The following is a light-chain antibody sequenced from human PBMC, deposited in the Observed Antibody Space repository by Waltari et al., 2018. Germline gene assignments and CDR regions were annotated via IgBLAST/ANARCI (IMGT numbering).Light chain of an antibody. CDR1: SSNIGARDG. Sequence: QSVLTQPPSVSGAPGQRVTISCTGSSSNIGARDGVHWYQQLPGTAPRLLIYGNNNRPSGFPDRFSGSKSGTSASLAITGLQAEDEADYYCQSYDGSHVVFGGGTKLTVL. CDR3: QSYDGSHVV. J-gene: IGLJ2*01. CDR2: GNN. V-gene: IGLV1-40*01.